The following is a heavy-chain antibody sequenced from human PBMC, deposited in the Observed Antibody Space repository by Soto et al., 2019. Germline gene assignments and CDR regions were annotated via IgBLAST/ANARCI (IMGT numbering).Heavy chain of an antibody. CDR3: ARTDPIAARSGSGYYYYGMDV. V-gene: IGHV1-69*13. Sequence: SVKVSCKASGGTFSSYAISWVRQAPGQGLEWMGGTIPIFGTANYAQKFQGRVTITADESTSTAYMELSSLRSEDTAVYYCARTDPIAARSGSGYYYYGMDVWGQGTTVTVSS. D-gene: IGHD6-6*01. CDR2: TIPIFGTA. J-gene: IGHJ6*02. CDR1: GGTFSSYA.